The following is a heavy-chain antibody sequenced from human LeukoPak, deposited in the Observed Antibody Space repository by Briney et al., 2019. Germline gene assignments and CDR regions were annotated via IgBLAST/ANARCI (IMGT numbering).Heavy chain of an antibody. V-gene: IGHV3-48*03. CDR1: GFTFSSYE. CDR2: ISSSGSTI. CDR3: ARQLLHAFDY. Sequence: GGSLRLSCAASGFTFSSYEMNWVRQAPGKGLEWVSYISSSGSTIYYADSVKGRFTISRDNAKNSQYLQMNSLRAEDTAVYYCARQLLHAFDYWGQGTLVTVSS. D-gene: IGHD2-2*01. J-gene: IGHJ4*02.